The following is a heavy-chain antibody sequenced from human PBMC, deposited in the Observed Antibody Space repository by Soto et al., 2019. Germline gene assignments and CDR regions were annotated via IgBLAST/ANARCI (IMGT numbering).Heavy chain of an antibody. CDR2: IKQDGSDR. Sequence: EVQLVESGGGLVQPGGSLRLSCAASGFSLSDYWMNWVRQAPGKGLEWVAIIKQDGSDRYYVDTVKGRFTISRDNAKNSVYVQMSSLRVEDTALYYCARGRGWLHDYWGQGTLVTVSS. CDR3: ARGRGWLHDY. V-gene: IGHV3-7*01. CDR1: GFSLSDYW. D-gene: IGHD6-19*01. J-gene: IGHJ4*02.